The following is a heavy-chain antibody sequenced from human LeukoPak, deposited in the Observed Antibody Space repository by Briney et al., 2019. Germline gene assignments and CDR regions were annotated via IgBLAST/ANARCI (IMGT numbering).Heavy chain of an antibody. CDR2: ISGSGGST. CDR3: AKDGRGSSSSGYFDY. Sequence: GGSLRLSCAASGFTFSSYAMSWVRQAPGKGLEWVSAISGSGGSTYYADSVKGRFTISRDNSKNTLYLQMNSLRAEDTAVYYCAKDGRGSSSSGYFDYWGQGTLVTVSS. CDR1: GFTFSSYA. J-gene: IGHJ4*02. D-gene: IGHD6-6*01. V-gene: IGHV3-23*01.